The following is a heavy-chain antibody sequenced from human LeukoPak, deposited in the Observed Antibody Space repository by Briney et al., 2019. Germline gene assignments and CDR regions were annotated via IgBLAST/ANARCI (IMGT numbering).Heavy chain of an antibody. J-gene: IGHJ4*02. CDR3: SRARGYCSGGSCFPPDY. CDR1: GFTFSNYW. D-gene: IGHD2-15*01. CDR2: IKQDGSEK. V-gene: IGHV3-7*03. Sequence: GGSLRLSCIGSGFTFSNYWMTWVRQAPGKGLEWLADIKQDGSEKYYVVSVRGRFTISRDNAKNSLYLQMNSLRAEDTAVYYCSRARGYCSGGSCFPPDYWGQGTLVTVSS.